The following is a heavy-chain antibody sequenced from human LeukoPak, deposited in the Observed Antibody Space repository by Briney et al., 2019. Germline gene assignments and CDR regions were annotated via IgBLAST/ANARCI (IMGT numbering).Heavy chain of an antibody. D-gene: IGHD1-26*01. CDR2: IYHSGRT. V-gene: IGHV4-38-2*02. CDR3: ARRGSYYGNRYYYHMDV. Sequence: SETLSLTCTVSGYSISSGYYWGWIRQPPGKGLEWIGSIYHSGRTFYNPSLKSRVTISADTSKNQFSLKLSSVTAADTAVYYCARRGSYYGNRYYYHMDVWGKGTTVTISS. J-gene: IGHJ6*03. CDR1: GYSISSGYY.